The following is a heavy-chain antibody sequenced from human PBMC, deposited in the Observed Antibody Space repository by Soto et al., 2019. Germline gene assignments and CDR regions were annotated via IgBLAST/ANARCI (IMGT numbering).Heavy chain of an antibody. J-gene: IGHJ4*02. V-gene: IGHV3-9*01. D-gene: IGHD3-3*01. CDR1: GFTFDDYA. CDR2: ISWNSGSI. Sequence: EVQLVESGGGLVQPGRSLRLSCAASGFTFDDYAMHWVRQAPGKGLEWVSGISWNSGSIGYADSVKGRFTISRDNAKNSLYLQMNSLRAEDTALYYCAGFGTESYWGQGTLVTVSS. CDR3: AGFGTESY.